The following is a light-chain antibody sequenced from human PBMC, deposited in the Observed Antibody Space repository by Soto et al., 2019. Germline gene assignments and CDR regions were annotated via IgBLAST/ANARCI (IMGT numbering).Light chain of an antibody. Sequence: DVVLTQSPLSLPVTLGQPASISCRSSQSLVYSDGNTYLSWFQQRPGQSPRRLIYKVSNRDSGVPDRFSGSGSGTDFTLEISSVEAEDVGVYYCMQGTHWPWTFGQGTKVEIK. CDR3: MQGTHWPWT. V-gene: IGKV2-30*01. CDR2: KVS. J-gene: IGKJ1*01. CDR1: QSLVYSDGNTY.